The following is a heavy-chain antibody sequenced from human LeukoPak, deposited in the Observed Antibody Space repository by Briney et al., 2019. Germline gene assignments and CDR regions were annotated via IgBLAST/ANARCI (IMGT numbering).Heavy chain of an antibody. D-gene: IGHD3-22*01. CDR3: ASALPHYYDSSGNDAFDI. V-gene: IGHV4-39*01. CDR2: IYYSGST. J-gene: IGHJ3*02. CDR1: GGSISSSSYY. Sequence: SETLSLTXTVSGGSISSSSYYWGWIRQPPGKGLEWIGSIYYSGSTYYNPSLKSRVTISVDTSKNQFSLKLSAVTAADTAVYYCASALPHYYDSSGNDAFDIWGQGTMVTVSS.